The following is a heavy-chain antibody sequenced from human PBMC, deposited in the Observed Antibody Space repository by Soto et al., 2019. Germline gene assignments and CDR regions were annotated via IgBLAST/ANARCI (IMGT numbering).Heavy chain of an antibody. J-gene: IGHJ6*03. Sequence: GSLRLSCAASGFTFSSYWMSWVRQAPGKGLEWVANIKQDGSEKYYVDSVKGRFTISRDNAKNSLYLQMNSLRAEDTAVYYCARRKVRITIFGVVNYYYYMDVWGKGTTVTVSS. CDR1: GFTFSSYW. V-gene: IGHV3-7*01. D-gene: IGHD3-3*01. CDR2: IKQDGSEK. CDR3: ARRKVRITIFGVVNYYYYMDV.